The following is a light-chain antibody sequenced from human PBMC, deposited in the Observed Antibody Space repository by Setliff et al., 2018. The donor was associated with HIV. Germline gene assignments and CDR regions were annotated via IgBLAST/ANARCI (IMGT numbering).Light chain of an antibody. J-gene: IGLJ1*01. CDR1: CSDVGGYNY. V-gene: IGLV2-14*01. CDR3: SSYTSSSTLLYV. Sequence: QSALTQPASVSGSPGQSITISCTGACSDVGGYNYVSWYQQHPGKAPKLMIYEVSTRPSGVSNRFSGSKSGNTASLTISGLQAEDEADYYCSSYTSSSTLLYVFGTGTKV. CDR2: EVS.